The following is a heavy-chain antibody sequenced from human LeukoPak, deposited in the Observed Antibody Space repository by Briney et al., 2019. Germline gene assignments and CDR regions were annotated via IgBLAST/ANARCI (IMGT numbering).Heavy chain of an antibody. J-gene: IGHJ4*02. CDR3: ARGVYIAAAQYAY. V-gene: IGHV4-59*01. Sequence: SETLSLTCTVAGGSISSYYWSWIRQPPGKGLEWVGYIYYSGTTKYNPSLKSRVSISVDTSKNQFSLKLSSVTAADTAVYYCARGVYIAAAQYAYWGQGTLVTVSS. D-gene: IGHD6-13*01. CDR1: GGSISSYY. CDR2: IYYSGTT.